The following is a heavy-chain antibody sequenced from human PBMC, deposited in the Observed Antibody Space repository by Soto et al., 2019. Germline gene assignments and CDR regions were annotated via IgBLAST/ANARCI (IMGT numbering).Heavy chain of an antibody. CDR1: GVSLSTGGVG. Sequence: QITLKESGPTLVKPTQTLTLTCNVSGVSLSTGGVGVGWIRQPPGKALEWLALIYWDDDQRSSPSLKSRLTSPKDTSKTQVVLTMTHMAPEDTATYYCAHMRAAKFDYWGQGTLVTVSS. CDR3: AHMRAAKFDY. J-gene: IGHJ4*02. CDR2: IYWDDDQ. D-gene: IGHD2-15*01. V-gene: IGHV2-5*02.